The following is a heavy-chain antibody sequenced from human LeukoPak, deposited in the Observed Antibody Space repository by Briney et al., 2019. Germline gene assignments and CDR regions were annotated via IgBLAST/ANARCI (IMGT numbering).Heavy chain of an antibody. J-gene: IGHJ6*03. D-gene: IGHD3-10*01. CDR1: GFTVSSNY. Sequence: QAGGSLRLSCAASGFTVSSNYMSWVRQAPGKGLEWVSVIYSGGSTYYADSVKGRFTISRDNSKNTLYLQMNSLRAEDTAVYYCARGGVVLWFGELSKNYYYYYYMDVWGKGTTVTVSS. CDR3: ARGGVVLWFGELSKNYYYYYYMDV. V-gene: IGHV3-66*02. CDR2: IYSGGST.